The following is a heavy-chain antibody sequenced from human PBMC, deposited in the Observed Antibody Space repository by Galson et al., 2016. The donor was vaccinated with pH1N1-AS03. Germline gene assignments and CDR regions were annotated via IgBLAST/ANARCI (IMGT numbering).Heavy chain of an antibody. CDR1: GGSINISPYN. J-gene: IGHJ3*02. D-gene: IGHD2-15*01. V-gene: IGHV4-61*05. CDR2: IDNTGST. CDR3: ARLFMEGLCSGGSCHQTNAFDM. Sequence: LTCSVSGGSINISPYNWGWIRQPPGQGLEWIGYIDNTGSTTYNPSLQSRLTMSVDTSKNQFSLRLRSVTAADTAVYYCARLFMEGLCSGGSCHQTNAFDMWGQGTMVTVSS.